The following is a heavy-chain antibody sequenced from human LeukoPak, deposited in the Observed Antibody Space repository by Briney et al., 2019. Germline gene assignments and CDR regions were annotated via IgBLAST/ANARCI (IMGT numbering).Heavy chain of an antibody. CDR3: ARRDYSDSSGYFDY. V-gene: IGHV3-11*06. CDR2: ISSSNSYT. D-gene: IGHD3-22*01. Sequence: GGSLRLSCAASGFIFSDYYMSWIRQAPGKGLEWVSYISSSNSYTNYADSVKGRFTFSRDNSKNTLYLQMNSLRAEDAAVYYCARRDYSDSSGYFDYWGQGTLVTVSS. J-gene: IGHJ4*02. CDR1: GFIFSDYY.